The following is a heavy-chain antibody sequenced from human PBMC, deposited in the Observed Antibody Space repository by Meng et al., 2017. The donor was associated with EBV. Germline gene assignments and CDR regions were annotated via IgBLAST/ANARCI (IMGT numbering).Heavy chain of an antibody. CDR1: GFTFSGYG. V-gene: IGHV3-30*03. J-gene: IGHJ5*02. Sequence: VQLVESGGGVVQPGRSLRLSWAASGFTFSGYGMFWVRQAPGKGPEWVAILPSDGGNTYYSDSVKGRFTISRDNSKKTLYLQMNSLRAEDTAVYYCARDLSGRFDPWGQGTLVTVSS. CDR3: ARDLSGRFDP. D-gene: IGHD1-26*01. CDR2: LPSDGGNT.